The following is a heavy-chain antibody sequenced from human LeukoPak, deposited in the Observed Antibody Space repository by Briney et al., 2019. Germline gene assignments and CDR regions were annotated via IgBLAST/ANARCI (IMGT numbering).Heavy chain of an antibody. CDR3: ARGAYYYED. V-gene: IGHV3-48*01. Sequence: GGSLRLSCAASGFTFSNYAMSWVRQAPGKGLEWVSYISSSSSTIYYADSVKGRFTISRDNAKNSLYLQMNSLRAEDTAVYYCARGAYYYEDWGQGTLVTVSS. D-gene: IGHD3-22*01. CDR1: GFTFSNYA. J-gene: IGHJ4*02. CDR2: ISSSSSTI.